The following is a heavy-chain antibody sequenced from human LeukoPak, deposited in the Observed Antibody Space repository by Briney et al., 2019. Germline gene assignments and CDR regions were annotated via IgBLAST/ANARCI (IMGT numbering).Heavy chain of an antibody. CDR2: IYYSGST. CDR1: GGSISSYY. Sequence: SETLSLTCTVSGGSISSYYWSWIRQPPGKGLEWIGYIYYSGSTNYNPSLKSRVTISVDTSKNQFSLKLSSVTAADTAVYYCARALFYDYVWGSYRYHNDYWGQGTLVTVSS. J-gene: IGHJ4*02. D-gene: IGHD3-16*02. CDR3: ARALFYDYVWGSYRYHNDY. V-gene: IGHV4-59*12.